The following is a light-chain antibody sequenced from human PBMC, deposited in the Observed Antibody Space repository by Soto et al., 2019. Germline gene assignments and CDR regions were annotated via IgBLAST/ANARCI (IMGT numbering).Light chain of an antibody. Sequence: SYELTQPPSVSVAPGQTARITWWGNNIGNKNVHWFQQRPGQAPVLVVYDDSDRPSGIPERFSGSNSGNAATLTISRVEGGDEADYYCQVWDSRSNHWVFGGGTKLTVL. CDR3: QVWDSRSNHWV. CDR1: NIGNKN. J-gene: IGLJ3*02. V-gene: IGLV3-21*02. CDR2: DDS.